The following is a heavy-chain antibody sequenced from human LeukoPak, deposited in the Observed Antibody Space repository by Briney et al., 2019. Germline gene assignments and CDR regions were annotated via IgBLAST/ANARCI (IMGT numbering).Heavy chain of an antibody. J-gene: IGHJ4*02. CDR1: GASISNYY. CDR2: IHSSGGS. Sequence: SETRSLTCTVSGASISNYYWSCIRQTPEKGLEWMGHIHSSGGSSYYPSLKRRLTLSIDTSRNQLSLKLPSVTAADTAVYFCARLGSYHDFWGQGALVTVSS. D-gene: IGHD1-26*01. CDR3: ARLGSYHDF. V-gene: IGHV4-4*09.